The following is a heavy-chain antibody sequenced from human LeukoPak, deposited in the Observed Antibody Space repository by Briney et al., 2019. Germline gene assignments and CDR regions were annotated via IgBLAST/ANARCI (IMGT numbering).Heavy chain of an antibody. J-gene: IGHJ4*02. CDR3: ARGGWLVRGYDY. CDR2: INPNSGGT. CDR1: GYTFTGYY. D-gene: IGHD6-19*01. Sequence: GASVKVSCKASGYTFTGYYMHWVRQAPGQGLEWMGWINPNSGGTNYAQNFQGRVTMTRDTSITTAYMELSRLRSDDTAVYYCARGGWLVRGYDYWGQGTLVTVSS. V-gene: IGHV1-2*02.